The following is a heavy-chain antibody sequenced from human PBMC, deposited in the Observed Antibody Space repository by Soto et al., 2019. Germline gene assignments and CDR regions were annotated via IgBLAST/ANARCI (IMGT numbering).Heavy chain of an antibody. V-gene: IGHV4-31*03. Sequence: SETLSLTCTVSGGSISSGGYYWSWIRQHPGKGLEWIGYIYYSGSTYYNPSLKSRVTISVDTSKNQFSLKLSSVTAADTAVYYCARDDIATNWFDPWGQGTLVTVSS. J-gene: IGHJ5*02. CDR2: IYYSGST. D-gene: IGHD2-15*01. CDR1: GGSISSGGYY. CDR3: ARDDIATNWFDP.